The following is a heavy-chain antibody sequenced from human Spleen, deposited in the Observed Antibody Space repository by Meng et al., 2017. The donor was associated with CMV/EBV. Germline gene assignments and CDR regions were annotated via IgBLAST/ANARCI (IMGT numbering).Heavy chain of an antibody. CDR2: MHPNSGDT. J-gene: IGHJ5*02. CDR1: GYTFTSYD. D-gene: IGHD1-26*01. V-gene: IGHV1-8*01. CDR3: AISSSIVGAFDP. Sequence: ASVKVSCKASGYTFTSYDITWVRQATGRGLEWMGSMHPNSGDTEYAQKFQGRVTITADKSTSTAFMELSSLRSEDTAVYHCAISSSIVGAFDPWGQGTLVTVSS.